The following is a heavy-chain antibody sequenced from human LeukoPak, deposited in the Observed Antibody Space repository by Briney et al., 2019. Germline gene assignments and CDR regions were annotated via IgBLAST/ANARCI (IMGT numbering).Heavy chain of an antibody. CDR3: ATTGVPGSYYRLPDY. CDR1: GYTFTSYY. Sequence: GASVKVSCKASGYTFTSYYMHWVRQAPGQGLEWMGIINPSGGSTSYAQKFQGRVTMTRDTSTSTVYMELSSLRSEDTAVYYCATTGVPGSYYRLPDYWGQGTLVTVSS. D-gene: IGHD3-10*01. J-gene: IGHJ4*02. CDR2: INPSGGST. V-gene: IGHV1-46*01.